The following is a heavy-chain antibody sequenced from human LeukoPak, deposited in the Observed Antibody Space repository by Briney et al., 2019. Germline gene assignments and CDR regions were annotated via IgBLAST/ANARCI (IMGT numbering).Heavy chain of an antibody. D-gene: IGHD6-19*01. CDR3: ARRRAYSSGWPHWHFDL. CDR2: INQSGGT. CDR1: GESFRGYY. J-gene: IGHJ2*01. V-gene: IGHV4-34*01. Sequence: KASETLSLTCAVFGESFRGYYWSWIRQSPEKGLGWIGEINQSGGTNYNPPLKSRVTTSGDTSRNHFSLKLSSVTAADTAVYYCARRRAYSSGWPHWHFDLWGRGTPVTVSS.